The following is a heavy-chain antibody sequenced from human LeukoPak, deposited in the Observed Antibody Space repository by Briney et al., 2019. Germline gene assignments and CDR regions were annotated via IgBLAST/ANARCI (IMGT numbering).Heavy chain of an antibody. D-gene: IGHD2-15*01. CDR1: GFTFSSYA. J-gene: IGHJ4*02. Sequence: PGGSLRLSCAASGFTFSSYAMHWVRQAPGKGLEWVAVISYDGSNKYYADSVKGRFTISRDNSKNTLYLQMNSLRAEDTAVYYCARGCSGGSCYPWNFDYWGQGTLVTISS. V-gene: IGHV3-30-3*01. CDR2: ISYDGSNK. CDR3: ARGCSGGSCYPWNFDY.